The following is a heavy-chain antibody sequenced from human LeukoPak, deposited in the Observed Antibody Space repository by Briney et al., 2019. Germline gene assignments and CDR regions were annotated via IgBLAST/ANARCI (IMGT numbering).Heavy chain of an antibody. D-gene: IGHD4-17*01. V-gene: IGHV1-2*02. J-gene: IGHJ5*02. CDR1: GYTFTGYY. CDR2: INPNSGGT. Sequence: ASVKVSCKASGYTFTGYYMHWVRQAPGQGLEWMGWINPNSGGTNYAQKFQGRVTMTRDTSISTAYMELSRLRSDDTAVYYCARDSTSTVTTGSGGWFDPWGQGTLVTVSS. CDR3: ARDSTSTVTTGSGGWFDP.